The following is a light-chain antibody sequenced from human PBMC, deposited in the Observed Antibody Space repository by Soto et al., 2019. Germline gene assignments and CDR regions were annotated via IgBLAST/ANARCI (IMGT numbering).Light chain of an antibody. J-gene: IGLJ2*01. V-gene: IGLV1-51*01. CDR2: DNN. CDR3: GTWDSSLSPVV. Sequence: QSVLTQPPSVSAAPGQKVTISCSGSSSDIASNYISWYQHLPGTAPKLLIYDNNKRPSGIPDRFSGSKSATSATLGITGLQTGDEADYYCGTWDSSLSPVVFGGGTKLTVL. CDR1: SSDIASNY.